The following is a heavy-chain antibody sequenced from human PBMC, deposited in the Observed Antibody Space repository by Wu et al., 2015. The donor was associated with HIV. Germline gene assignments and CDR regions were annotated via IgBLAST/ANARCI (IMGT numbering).Heavy chain of an antibody. V-gene: IGHV1-2*02. CDR3: ARDATPITTEFDY. CDR1: GYTFTNYY. CDR2: INPSGGAT. J-gene: IGHJ4*02. Sequence: QAQLVQSGAEVKKPGASVKVSCETSGYTFTNYYIHWVRQAPGHGLEWMAWINPSGGATMYAETFEGRITVTTDTSRKTVYMELESLTSGDTAMYFCARDATPITTEFDYWGQGTLITVAS. D-gene: IGHD2-15*01.